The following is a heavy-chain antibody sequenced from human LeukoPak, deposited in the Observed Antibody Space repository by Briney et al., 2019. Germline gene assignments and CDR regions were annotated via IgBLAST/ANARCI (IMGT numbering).Heavy chain of an antibody. CDR3: ARGGPYHGWDY. D-gene: IGHD2-15*01. CDR1: GYTFSSYY. CDR2: IDPNDGST. V-gene: IGHV1-46*01. J-gene: IGHJ4*02. Sequence: ASVKVSCNASGYTFSSYYMRWARQAPGQGLEWVGRIDPNDGSTIYARNLQGRVAMTSDTSTSTVYMELSSLRPEDTAVYYCARGGPYHGWDYWGQGTLVTVSS.